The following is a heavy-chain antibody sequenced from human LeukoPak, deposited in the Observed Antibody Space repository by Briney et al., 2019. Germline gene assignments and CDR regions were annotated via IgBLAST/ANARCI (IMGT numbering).Heavy chain of an antibody. V-gene: IGHV4-59*08. CDR1: GGSISSYY. Sequence: PSETLSLTCTVSGGSISSYYWSWIRQPPGKGLEWIGYIYYSGSTNYNPSLKSRVTISVDTSKNQFSLKLSSVTAADTAVYYCARAYGSDPAYFDYWGQGTLVTVSS. D-gene: IGHD3-10*01. J-gene: IGHJ4*02. CDR3: ARAYGSDPAYFDY. CDR2: IYYSGST.